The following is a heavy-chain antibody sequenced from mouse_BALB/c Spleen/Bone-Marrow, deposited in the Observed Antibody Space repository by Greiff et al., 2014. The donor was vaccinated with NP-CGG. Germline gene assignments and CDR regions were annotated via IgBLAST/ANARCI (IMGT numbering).Heavy chain of an antibody. Sequence: QVQLQQSGAELVKPGASVKLSCKASGYTFTSYYMYWVKQRPGQGLEWIGEINPSNGGTNFNEKFKSKATLTVDKSSSTAYMQLSSLTSEDSAVYYCTRYAYYYAMDYWGQGTSVTVSS. CDR3: TRYAYYYAMDY. CDR1: GYTFTSYY. CDR2: INPSNGGT. V-gene: IGHV1S81*02. J-gene: IGHJ4*01.